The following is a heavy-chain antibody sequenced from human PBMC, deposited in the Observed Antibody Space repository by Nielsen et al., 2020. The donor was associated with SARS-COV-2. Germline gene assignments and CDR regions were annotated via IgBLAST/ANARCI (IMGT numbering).Heavy chain of an antibody. Sequence: GGSLRLSCAASGFTFSSYDMHWVRQATGKGLEWVSGIGTAGDTYYPGSVKGRFTISRENAKNSLYLQMNSLRAGDTAVYYCARAWPYGDYGKSYWYFDLWGRGTLVTVSS. CDR2: IGTAGDT. CDR3: ARAWPYGDYGKSYWYFDL. V-gene: IGHV3-13*04. CDR1: GFTFSSYD. J-gene: IGHJ2*01. D-gene: IGHD4-17*01.